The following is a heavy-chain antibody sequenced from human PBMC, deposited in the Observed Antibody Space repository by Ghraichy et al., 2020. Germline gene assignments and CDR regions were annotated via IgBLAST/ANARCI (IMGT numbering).Heavy chain of an antibody. D-gene: IGHD3-9*01. J-gene: IGHJ6*02. Sequence: SVKVSCKASGGTFSSYAISWVRHAPGQGLEWMGGIIPIFGTANYAQKFQGRVTITADESTSTAYMELSSLRSEDTAVYYCARGEALTTSPFYYYYGMDVWGQGTTVTVSS. CDR1: GGTFSSYA. CDR2: IIPIFGTA. V-gene: IGHV1-69*13. CDR3: ARGEALTTSPFYYYYGMDV.